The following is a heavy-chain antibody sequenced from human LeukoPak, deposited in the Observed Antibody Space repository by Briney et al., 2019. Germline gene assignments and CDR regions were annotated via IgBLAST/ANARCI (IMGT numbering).Heavy chain of an antibody. CDR2: IKQDGSDK. Sequence: PGGSLRLSCATSGFTFSSYWMSWVRQAPGKGLEWVANIKQDGSDKYYVDSVKGRFTISRDNAKNSLYLQINSLRAEDTAVYYCARKTVVGSYFDYWGQGTPVTVSS. CDR3: ARKTVVGSYFDY. V-gene: IGHV3-7*03. J-gene: IGHJ4*02. D-gene: IGHD4-23*01. CDR1: GFTFSSYW.